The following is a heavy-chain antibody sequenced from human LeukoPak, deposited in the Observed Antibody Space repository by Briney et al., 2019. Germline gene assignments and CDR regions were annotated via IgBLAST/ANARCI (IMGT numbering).Heavy chain of an antibody. CDR1: GYTFTGYY. CDR3: ARGPDVLRYFDWLLFFDD. V-gene: IGHV1-2*02. J-gene: IGHJ4*02. D-gene: IGHD3-9*01. CDR2: INPYSGDT. Sequence: ASVKVSCKASGYTFTGYYVHWVRQAPGQGLEWMGWINPYSGDTNYAQKFQGRVTMTRNTSISTAYMELSSLRSEDTAVYYCARGPDVLRYFDWLLFFDDWGQGTLVTVSS.